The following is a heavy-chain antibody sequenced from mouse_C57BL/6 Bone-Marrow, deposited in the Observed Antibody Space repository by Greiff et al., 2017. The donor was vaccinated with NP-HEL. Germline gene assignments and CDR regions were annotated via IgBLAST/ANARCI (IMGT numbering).Heavy chain of an antibody. CDR2: IWSGGST. Sequence: QVQLQQSGPGLVQPSQSLSITCTVSGFSLTSYGVHWVRQSPGKGLEWLGVIWSGGSTDYNAAFISRLSISKDNSKSQVFFKMNSLQADDTAIYYCARKTPYYYGSSYVNYAMDYWGQGTSVTVSS. V-gene: IGHV2-2*01. CDR1: GFSLTSYG. CDR3: ARKTPYYYGSSYVNYAMDY. D-gene: IGHD1-1*01. J-gene: IGHJ4*01.